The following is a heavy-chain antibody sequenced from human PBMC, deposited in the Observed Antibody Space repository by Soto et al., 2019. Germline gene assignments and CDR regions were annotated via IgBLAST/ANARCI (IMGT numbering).Heavy chain of an antibody. D-gene: IGHD3-3*01. Sequence: XSVKVSCKASVYTFTSYGISLVRQAPGQGLEWMGWISAYNGNTNYAQKLQGRVTMTTDTSTSTAYMELRSLRSDDTAVYYCARVGGYDFWSGYYTYYYYYGMDVWGQGTTVTVSS. CDR2: ISAYNGNT. V-gene: IGHV1-18*04. J-gene: IGHJ6*02. CDR3: ARVGGYDFWSGYYTYYYYYGMDV. CDR1: VYTFTSYG.